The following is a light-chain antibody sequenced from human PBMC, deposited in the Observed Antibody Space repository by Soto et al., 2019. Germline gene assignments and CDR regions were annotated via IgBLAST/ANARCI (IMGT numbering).Light chain of an antibody. J-gene: IGLJ1*01. CDR3: CSYAGSYTFARNV. Sequence: QSVLTQPRSVSGSPGQSVTISCTGTSSDVAIYNYISWYQQHPGEAPKLMIHDVSERPSGVPDRFSGSKSGNTASLTISGLQAEDEADYYCCSYAGSYTFARNVFG. V-gene: IGLV2-11*01. CDR1: SSDVAIYNY. CDR2: DVS.